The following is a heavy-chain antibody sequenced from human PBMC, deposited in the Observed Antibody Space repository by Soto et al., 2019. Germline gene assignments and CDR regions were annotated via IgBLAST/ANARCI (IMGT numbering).Heavy chain of an antibody. V-gene: IGHV4-4*02. CDR1: GGSISSSNW. CDR2: IYHSGST. CDR3: ARGAQQWXVSF. J-gene: IGHJ4*02. D-gene: IGHD6-19*01. Sequence: SETLSLSCAVSGGSISSSNWWSWVRQPPGKGLEGIGEIYHSGSTNYNPSLKSRVTISVDKSENQFSLKLSSVPAPDTAVYYCARGAQQWXVSFWAQRTLVTVSS.